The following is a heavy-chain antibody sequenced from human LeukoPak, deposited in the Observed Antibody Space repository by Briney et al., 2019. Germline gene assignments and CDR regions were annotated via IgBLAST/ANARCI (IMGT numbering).Heavy chain of an antibody. J-gene: IGHJ3*02. CDR3: ASTRVGLRFLEWLLLGAFDI. CDR2: ISSSSSYI. CDR1: GFTFSSYS. D-gene: IGHD3-3*01. Sequence: PGGSLRLSCAASGFTFSSYSMNWVRQAPGKGLEWVSSISSSSSYIYYADSVKGRFTISRDNAKNSLYLQMNSLRAEDTAVYYCASTRVGLRFLEWLLLGAFDIWGQGTMVTVSS. V-gene: IGHV3-21*01.